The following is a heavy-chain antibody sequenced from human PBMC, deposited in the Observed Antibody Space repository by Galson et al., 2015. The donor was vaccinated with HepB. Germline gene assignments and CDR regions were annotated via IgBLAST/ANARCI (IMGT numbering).Heavy chain of an antibody. CDR2: IDPSDSYT. D-gene: IGHD6-13*01. V-gene: IGHV5-10-1*01. CDR3: SRRRPAAAGDYYYGMDV. Sequence: QSGAEVKKPGESLRISCKGSGYSFTSYWISWVRQMPGKGLEWMGRIDPSDSYTNYSPSLQGHVTISADKSISTAYLQWSSLKASDTAMYYCSRRRPAAAGDYYYGMDVWGQGTTVTVSS. CDR1: GYSFTSYW. J-gene: IGHJ6*02.